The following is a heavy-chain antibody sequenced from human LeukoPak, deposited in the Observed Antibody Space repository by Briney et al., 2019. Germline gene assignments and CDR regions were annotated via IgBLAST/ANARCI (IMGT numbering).Heavy chain of an antibody. Sequence: GGSLRLSCAASGFTFSSYWMHWVRQAPGKGLVWVSRINSDGSSTSYADSANGRFTTSRDNATNTLYLKMNSLRAEDTAVYYCAKVTIFGVDHYYMDAWGKGTTVTVSS. CDR2: INSDGSST. V-gene: IGHV3-74*01. J-gene: IGHJ6*03. CDR3: AKVTIFGVDHYYMDA. CDR1: GFTFSSYW. D-gene: IGHD3-3*01.